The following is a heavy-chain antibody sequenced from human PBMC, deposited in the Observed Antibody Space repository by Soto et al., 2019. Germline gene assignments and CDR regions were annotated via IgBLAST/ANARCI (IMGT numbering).Heavy chain of an antibody. J-gene: IGHJ4*02. V-gene: IGHV4-34*01. CDR3: ARTRATPASPNLDY. CDR2: INPTGGT. CDR1: GGSFSGYY. Sequence: QVQLRQWGAGLLKPSETLSLTCAVYGGSFSGYYWSWVRQSPGKGLVWIGEINPTGGTNYNPSLKSRVTISVDTSKDQFSLQLSSVTAADTAVYYCARTRATPASPNLDYWGQGTLVTVCS. D-gene: IGHD1-1*01.